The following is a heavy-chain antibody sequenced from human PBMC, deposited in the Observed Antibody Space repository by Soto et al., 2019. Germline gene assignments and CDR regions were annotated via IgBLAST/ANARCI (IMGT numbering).Heavy chain of an antibody. Sequence: SVKVSCKASGGTFSSYAISWVRQAPGQGLEWMGGIIPIFGTANYAQKFQGRVTITADESTSTAYMELSSLRSEDTAVYYCARGRGYCSSTSCYLTGAFDIWGQGTMVTVSS. CDR2: IIPIFGTA. D-gene: IGHD2-2*01. CDR1: GGTFSSYA. V-gene: IGHV1-69*13. CDR3: ARGRGYCSSTSCYLTGAFDI. J-gene: IGHJ3*02.